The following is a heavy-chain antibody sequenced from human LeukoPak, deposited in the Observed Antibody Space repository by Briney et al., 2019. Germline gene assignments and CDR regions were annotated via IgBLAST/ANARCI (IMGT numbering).Heavy chain of an antibody. CDR3: ARDSDYVWGSYRY. CDR2: IYYTGST. CDR1: GGSISSYY. V-gene: IGHV4-59*01. J-gene: IGHJ4*02. D-gene: IGHD3-16*02. Sequence: PSETLSLTCTVSGGSISSYYWNWIRQPPGKGLEWIGYIYYTGSTNYNPSLKSRVTISVDTSKNQFSLKLNSVTAADTAVYYCARDSDYVWGSYRYWGQGTLVTVSS.